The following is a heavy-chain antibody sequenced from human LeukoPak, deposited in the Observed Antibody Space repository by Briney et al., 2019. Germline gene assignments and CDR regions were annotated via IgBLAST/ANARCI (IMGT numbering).Heavy chain of an antibody. CDR2: ISGSGGST. V-gene: IGHV3-23*01. CDR1: GFTFSSYG. J-gene: IGHJ4*02. CDR3: AGDDSSVDY. D-gene: IGHD3-22*01. Sequence: GGSLRLSCAASGFTFSSYGMSWVRQAPGKGLEWVSAISGSGGSTYYADSVKGRFTISRDNSKNSLYLQMNSLRAEDTAVYYCAGDDSSVDYWGQGTLVTVSS.